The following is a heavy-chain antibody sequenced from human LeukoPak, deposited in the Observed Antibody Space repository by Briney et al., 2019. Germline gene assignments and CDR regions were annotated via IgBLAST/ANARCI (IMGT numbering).Heavy chain of an antibody. D-gene: IGHD2-15*01. V-gene: IGHV4-34*01. CDR1: GGSFSGYY. CDR3: ARRGGSSWSKPYNWFDP. J-gene: IGHJ5*02. Sequence: PSETLSLTCAVYGGSFSGYYWSWIRQPPGKGLEWIGEINHSGSTNYNPSLKSRVTISVDTSKNQFSLKLSSVTAADTAVYYCARRGGSSWSKPYNWFDPWGQGTLVTVSS. CDR2: INHSGST.